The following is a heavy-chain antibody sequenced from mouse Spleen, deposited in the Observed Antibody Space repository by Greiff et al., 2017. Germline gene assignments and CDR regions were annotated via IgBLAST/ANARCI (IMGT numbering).Heavy chain of an antibody. Sequence: VQLQQPGAELVKPGASVNLSCKASGYAFTDYNMHWVKQSHGKSLEWIGYINPNNGGTSYNQKFKGKATLTVNKSSSTAYMELRSLTSEDSAVYYCAREGLGTGYAMDYWGQGTSGTVSS. CDR3: AREGLGTGYAMDY. J-gene: IGHJ4*01. CDR1: GYAFTDYN. V-gene: IGHV1-22*01. CDR2: INPNNGGT. D-gene: IGHD3-3*01.